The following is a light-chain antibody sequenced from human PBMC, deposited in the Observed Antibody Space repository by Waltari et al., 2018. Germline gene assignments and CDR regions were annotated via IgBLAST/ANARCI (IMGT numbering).Light chain of an antibody. V-gene: IGKV4-1*01. CDR1: PTVLYNSNNRNY. J-gene: IGKJ2*01. CDR2: WAS. CDR3: QQYYSSPYT. Sequence: DFVMTQSPASLALSLGERATIHCKTSPTVLYNSNNRNYFTWYQQKPGQPPKLLFYWASTRESGVPDRFSASGSGTDFTLTISRLQPEDVAIYYCQQYYSSPYTFGQGTRLEIK.